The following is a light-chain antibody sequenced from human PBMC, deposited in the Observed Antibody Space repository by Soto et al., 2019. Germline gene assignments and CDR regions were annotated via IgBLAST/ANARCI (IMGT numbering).Light chain of an antibody. V-gene: IGLV2-8*01. J-gene: IGLJ2*01. Sequence: QSVLTQPPSASGSPGQSVTISCTGTSSDVGGYNYVSWYQQHPGKAPKLMIYEVNKRPSGVPDRFSGSKSGNTASLTVSGLQAEDEADYYCNSYAGSNNFVVFGGGTKLTVL. CDR3: NSYAGSNNFVV. CDR2: EVN. CDR1: SSDVGGYNY.